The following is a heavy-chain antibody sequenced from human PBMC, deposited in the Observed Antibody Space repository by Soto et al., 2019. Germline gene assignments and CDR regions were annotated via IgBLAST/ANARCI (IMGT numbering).Heavy chain of an antibody. CDR1: GYSFTNYW. CDR2: IYPGDFDT. CDR3: ARHLSVSRIAASLI. J-gene: IGHJ3*02. V-gene: IGHV5-51*01. Sequence: PGESLKISCQGSGYSFTNYWIAWVRQMPGKGLKWMGIIYPGDFDTRYSPSFQGQVTFSADKSISTAYLQLSSLKASDTAMYYCARHLSVSRIAASLIWGQGTMVTVSS. D-gene: IGHD6-13*01.